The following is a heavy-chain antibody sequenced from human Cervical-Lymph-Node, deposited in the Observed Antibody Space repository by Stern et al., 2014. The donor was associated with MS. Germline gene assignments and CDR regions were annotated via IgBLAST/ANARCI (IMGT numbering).Heavy chain of an antibody. V-gene: IGHV4-59*01. CDR3: ASSSGSFYPHDN. CDR2: IFYTGTT. CDR1: GGSIRSYY. D-gene: IGHD3-10*01. J-gene: IGHJ4*02. Sequence: QLQLQESGPGLVKPSETLSLTCTVSGGSIRSYYWSWIRQPPGQGLEWIGYIFYTGTTNYNPSLKSRVTISVDTSKNQFSMRLSSVTAADTAVYYCASSSGSFYPHDNWGQGTLVTVSS.